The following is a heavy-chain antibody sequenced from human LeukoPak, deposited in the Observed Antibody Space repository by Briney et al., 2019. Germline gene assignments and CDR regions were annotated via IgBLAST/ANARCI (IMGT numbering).Heavy chain of an antibody. CDR1: GFTFSGYW. D-gene: IGHD3-16*02. CDR3: ARDGDMTTFGGTIVPFDY. V-gene: IGHV3-7*03. Sequence: GGSLRLSCAASGFTFSGYWMSWVRQAPGKGLEWVANIRPDGSGEYYVDSVEGRFTISRDNAMNSLFLQMDSLGGEDTAVYYCARDGDMTTFGGTIVPFDYWGQGILVTVSS. CDR2: IRPDGSGE. J-gene: IGHJ4*02.